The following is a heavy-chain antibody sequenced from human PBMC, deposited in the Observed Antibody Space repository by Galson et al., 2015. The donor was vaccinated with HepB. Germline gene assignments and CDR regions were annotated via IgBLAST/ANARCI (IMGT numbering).Heavy chain of an antibody. Sequence: CAISGDSVTSNSAVWNWIRLSPSRGLEWLGRTYFRSKWRIDYAMSVKSRITISADTSDNQFSLLLRSVTPEDTAVYYCAYGSDVWGPGTTVIVSS. CDR3: AYGSDV. V-gene: IGHV6-1*01. CDR1: GDSVTSNSAV. J-gene: IGHJ6*02. CDR2: TYFRSKWRI.